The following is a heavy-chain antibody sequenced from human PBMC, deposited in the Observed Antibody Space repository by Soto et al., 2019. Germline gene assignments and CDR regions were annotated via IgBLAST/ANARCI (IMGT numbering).Heavy chain of an antibody. J-gene: IGHJ6*02. CDR3: ARADIVATADYYYYYGMDV. D-gene: IGHD5-12*01. V-gene: IGHV1-18*01. CDR1: GYTFTSYV. CDR2: ISAYNGNT. Sequence: GASVKVSCKASGYTFTSYVISWVRQAPGQGLEWMGWISAYNGNTNYAQKLQGRVTMTTDTSTSTAYMELRSLRSDDTAVYYCARADIVATADYYYYYGMDVWGQGTTVTVSS.